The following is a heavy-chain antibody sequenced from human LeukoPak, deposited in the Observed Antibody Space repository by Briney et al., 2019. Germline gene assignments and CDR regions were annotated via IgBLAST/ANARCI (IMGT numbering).Heavy chain of an antibody. CDR3: ARAVTSYYYYMDV. V-gene: IGHV1-69*05. Sequence: GASVKVSCKASAGTFSSYAISWVRQAPGQGLEWMGRIIPIFGTANYAQKFQGRVTITTDESTSTAYMELSSLRSEDTAVYYCARAVTSYYYYMDVWGKGTTVTVSS. CDR1: AGTFSSYA. CDR2: IIPIFGTA. J-gene: IGHJ6*03. D-gene: IGHD2-21*02.